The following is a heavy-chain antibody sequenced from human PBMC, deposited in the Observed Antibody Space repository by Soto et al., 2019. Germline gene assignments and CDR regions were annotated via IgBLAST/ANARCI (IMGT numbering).Heavy chain of an antibody. CDR1: GFTFSNYW. CDR2: INSDGSST. CDR3: TRDPAPSGWYDY. V-gene: IGHV3-74*01. Sequence: EVQLVESGGGLVKPGGSLRLSCAASGFTFSNYWMHWVRQTPGKGLVWVSRINSDGSSTSYADSVKGRFTIFKDNPKNTLYLQMNSLRAEDTSVYYCTRDPAPSGWYDYWGQGTLVTVSS. D-gene: IGHD6-19*01. J-gene: IGHJ4*02.